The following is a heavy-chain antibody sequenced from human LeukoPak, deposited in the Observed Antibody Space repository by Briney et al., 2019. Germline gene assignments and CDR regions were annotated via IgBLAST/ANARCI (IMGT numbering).Heavy chain of an antibody. D-gene: IGHD3-10*01. CDR2: ISKSDNTK. J-gene: IGHJ4*02. CDR3: ARVLGSYAVDY. V-gene: IGHV3-11*01. CDR1: GFSFSDYY. Sequence: PGGSLRLSCAASGFSFSDYYMSWIRRAPGKGLEWVSFISKSDNTKDYADSVRGRFTISRDNTKNSLYLQMNSLRIEDTAVYYCARVLGSYAVDYWGQGTLATVSS.